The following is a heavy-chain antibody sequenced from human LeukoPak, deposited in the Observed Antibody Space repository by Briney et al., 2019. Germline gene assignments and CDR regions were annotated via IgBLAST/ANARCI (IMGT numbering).Heavy chain of an antibody. D-gene: IGHD3-3*02. J-gene: IGHJ4*02. V-gene: IGHV1-2*02. Sequence: ASVNVSCKPSVYTFSGYYMHWVRPAPGQGLGWMGWINPNSGGTNYAQKFQGRVTMTTDTSISTAYMELGRLRSDDTAVYYCARESSTFSLDCWGQGTLVTVSS. CDR2: INPNSGGT. CDR3: ARESSTFSLDC. CDR1: VYTFSGYY.